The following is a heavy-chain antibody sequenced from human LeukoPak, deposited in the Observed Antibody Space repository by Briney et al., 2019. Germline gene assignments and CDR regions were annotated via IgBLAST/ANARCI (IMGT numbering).Heavy chain of an antibody. D-gene: IGHD2-2*01. CDR3: AREPRSSTRDYHYYYMDV. CDR2: IYHSGST. CDR1: GGSISSGGYY. J-gene: IGHJ6*03. Sequence: PSETLSLTCTVSGGSISSGGYYWSWIRQPPGKGLEWIGYIYHSGSTYYNPSLKSRVTISVDRSKNQFSLKLSSVTAADTAVYYCAREPRSSTRDYHYYYMDVWGKGTTVTVSS. V-gene: IGHV4-30-2*01.